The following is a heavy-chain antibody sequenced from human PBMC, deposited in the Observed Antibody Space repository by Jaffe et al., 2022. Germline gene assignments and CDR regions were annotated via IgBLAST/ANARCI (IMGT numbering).Heavy chain of an antibody. V-gene: IGHV1-2*06. J-gene: IGHJ5*02. Sequence: QVQLVQSGAEVKKPGASVKVSCKASGYTFTGYYMHWVRQAPGQGLEWMGRINPNSGGTNYAQKFQGRVTMTRDTSISTAYMELSRLRSDDTAVYYCARDIFRLPYYYGSGSYYIREIAFDPWGQGTLVTVSS. CDR3: ARDIFRLPYYYGSGSYYIREIAFDP. CDR2: INPNSGGT. CDR1: GYTFTGYY. D-gene: IGHD3-10*01.